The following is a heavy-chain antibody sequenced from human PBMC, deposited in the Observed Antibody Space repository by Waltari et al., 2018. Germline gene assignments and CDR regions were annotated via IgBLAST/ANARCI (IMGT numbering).Heavy chain of an antibody. CDR2: INAGNGNT. J-gene: IGHJ4*02. D-gene: IGHD6-19*01. CDR1: GYTFTSFA. V-gene: IGHV1-3*01. Sequence: QVQLVQSGAEVKKPGASVKVSCKASGYTFTSFAMHCVRQAPGQRLEWMGWINAGNGNTKYSQKFQGRVTITRDTSASTAYMELSSLRSEDTAVYYCARGGAAWLVRWLDYWGQGTLVTVSS. CDR3: ARGGAAWLVRWLDY.